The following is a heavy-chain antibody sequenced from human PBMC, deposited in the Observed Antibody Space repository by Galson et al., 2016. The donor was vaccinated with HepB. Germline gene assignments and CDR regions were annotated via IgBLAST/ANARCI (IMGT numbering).Heavy chain of an antibody. Sequence: SLRLSCAASTFTFSDYSMNWARQAPGKGLEWVPFISGRSSYIYYADSVEGRFTVSRDNAKNSLYLQMNSLRAEDTAVYYCARVSPVDYYYYMDVWGRGTTVTVS. CDR1: TFTFSDYS. CDR3: ARVSPVDYYYYMDV. CDR2: ISGRSSYI. D-gene: IGHD3-3*02. V-gene: IGHV3-21*01. J-gene: IGHJ6*03.